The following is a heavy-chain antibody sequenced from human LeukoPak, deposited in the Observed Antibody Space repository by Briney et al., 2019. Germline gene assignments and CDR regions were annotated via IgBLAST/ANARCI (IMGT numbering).Heavy chain of an antibody. D-gene: IGHD6-13*01. CDR3: AKVRTAAGNFSDY. V-gene: IGHV3-30*18. CDR1: GFTFSSYG. CDR2: ISYDGSNK. Sequence: PGGSLRLSCAASGFTFSSYGMHWVRQAPGKGLEWVAVISYDGSNKYYADSVKGRFTISRDNSKNTLYLQMNSLRAEDTAVYYCAKVRTAAGNFSDYWGRGTLVTVSS. J-gene: IGHJ4*02.